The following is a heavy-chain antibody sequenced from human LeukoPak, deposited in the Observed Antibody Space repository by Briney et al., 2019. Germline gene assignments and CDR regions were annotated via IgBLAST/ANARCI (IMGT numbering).Heavy chain of an antibody. V-gene: IGHV4-34*01. J-gene: IGHJ4*02. D-gene: IGHD3-22*01. Sequence: SETLSLTCAVYGGSFSGYYWSWIRQPPGKGLEWIGEINHSGSTNYNPSLKSRVTISVDTSKNQFSLKLSSVTAADTAVYYCARGRPDSYYYDSSGYYFDGYWGQGTLVTVSS. CDR1: GGSFSGYY. CDR3: ARGRPDSYYYDSSGYYFDGY. CDR2: INHSGST.